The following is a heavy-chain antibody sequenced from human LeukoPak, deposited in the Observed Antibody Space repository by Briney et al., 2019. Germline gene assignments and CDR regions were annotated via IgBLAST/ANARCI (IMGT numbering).Heavy chain of an antibody. V-gene: IGHV4-39*01. D-gene: IGHD1-1*01. CDR3: ARLPAGNWFFDY. CDR2: IYFSGRT. J-gene: IGHJ4*02. CDR1: GGSISSTSYY. Sequence: SETLFLTCTVSGGSISSTSYYWGWIRQPPGKGLEWVGMIYFSGRTYYNPSLKSRVTISVDTSKNQVSLKVSSVTAADTAVYYCARLPAGNWFFDYWGQGTLVTVSS.